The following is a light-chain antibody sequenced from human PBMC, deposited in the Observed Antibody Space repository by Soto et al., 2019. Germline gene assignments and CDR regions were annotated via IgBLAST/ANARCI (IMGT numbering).Light chain of an antibody. CDR1: SSDVGSYNL. CDR2: EVS. V-gene: IGLV2-23*02. J-gene: IGLJ2*01. Sequence: LTQPASVSGSPGQSITISCTGTSSDVGSYNLVSWYQQHPGKAPKLMIYEVSKRPSGVSNRFSGSKSGNTASLTISGLQAEDEADYYCCSYAGSSTYVVFGGGTKLTVL. CDR3: CSYAGSSTYVV.